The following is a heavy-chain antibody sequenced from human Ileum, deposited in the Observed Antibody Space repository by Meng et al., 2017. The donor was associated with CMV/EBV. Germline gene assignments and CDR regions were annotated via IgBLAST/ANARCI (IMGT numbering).Heavy chain of an antibody. V-gene: IGHV4-38-2*02. CDR1: GYSISSGYY. D-gene: IGHD2-2*01. CDR3: ARDGGAYCSSTSCYGKSYFDY. Sequence: SETLSLTCTVSGYSISSGYYWGWIRQPPGKGLEWIGSIYHSGSTYYNPALKSRVTISVDTSKNQISLKLNTVTAADTAVYYCARDGGAYCSSTSCYGKSYFDYWGQGTLVTVSS. J-gene: IGHJ4*02. CDR2: IYHSGST.